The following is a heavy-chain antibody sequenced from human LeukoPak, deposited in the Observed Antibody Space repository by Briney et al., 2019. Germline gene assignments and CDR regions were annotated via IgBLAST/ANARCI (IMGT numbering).Heavy chain of an antibody. D-gene: IGHD3-10*01. CDR1: GFTFSRYW. Sequence: PGGSLKLSCAASGFTFSRYWMSWVRQAPGKGLEWVANIKQDGGDKYYVDSVKGRFTISRDNAKNSLYLQMNSLRAEDTAVYYCAVLEMVRGVFDYWGQGTLVTVSS. CDR3: AVLEMVRGVFDY. CDR2: IKQDGGDK. J-gene: IGHJ4*02. V-gene: IGHV3-7*01.